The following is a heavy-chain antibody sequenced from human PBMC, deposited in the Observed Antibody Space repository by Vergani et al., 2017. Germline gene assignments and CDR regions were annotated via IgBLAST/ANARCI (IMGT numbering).Heavy chain of an antibody. CDR3: AKNPGISTTRRYCAMDV. D-gene: IGHD1-1*01. Sequence: LEESGGGSVKPGGSLRLSCAASGFKFSDHYMSWIRQAPGKGLEWVSHISPGASTVSYTDSVTGRFTVSRDNDNNSLTLDMTTLRVEDTAVYYCAKNPGISTTRRYCAMDVWGQGTRVTVSS. J-gene: IGHJ6*02. V-gene: IGHV3-11*04. CDR2: ISPGASTV. CDR1: GFKFSDHY.